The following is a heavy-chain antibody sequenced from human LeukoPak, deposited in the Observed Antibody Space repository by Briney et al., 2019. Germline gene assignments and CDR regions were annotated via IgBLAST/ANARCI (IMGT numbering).Heavy chain of an antibody. Sequence: SETLSLTCTVSGGSISSSSYYWGWIRQPPGKGLEWIGSIYYSGSTYYNPSLKSRVTISVDTSKNQFSLKLSSVTAADTAVYYCARDFDGLLPMVRGVSDYWGQGTLVTVSS. J-gene: IGHJ4*02. CDR2: IYYSGST. D-gene: IGHD3-10*01. V-gene: IGHV4-39*07. CDR1: GGSISSSSYY. CDR3: ARDFDGLLPMVRGVSDY.